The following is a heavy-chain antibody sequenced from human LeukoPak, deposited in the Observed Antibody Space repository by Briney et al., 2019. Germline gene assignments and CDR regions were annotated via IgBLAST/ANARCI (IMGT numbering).Heavy chain of an antibody. CDR2: IYYSGST. CDR1: GGSISSSSYY. D-gene: IGHD2-15*01. CDR3: ARDDLSVVAATPRDAFDI. V-gene: IGHV4-39*02. Sequence: SETLSLTCTVSGGSISSSSYYWGWIRQPPGQGLEWIGSIYYSGSTYYNPSLQSRVTISVDTSKNQFSLKLNSVTAADTAVYYCARDDLSVVAATPRDAFDIWGQGTMVTVSS. J-gene: IGHJ3*02.